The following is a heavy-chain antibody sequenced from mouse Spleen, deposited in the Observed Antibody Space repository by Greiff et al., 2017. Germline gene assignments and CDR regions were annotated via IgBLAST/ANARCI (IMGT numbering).Heavy chain of an antibody. V-gene: IGHV7-3*02. CDR2: IRNKANGYTT. Sequence: EVKLVESGGGLVQPGGSLRLSCATSGFTFTDYYMSWVRQPPGKALEWLGFIRNKANGYTTEYSASVKGRFTISRDNSQSILYLQMNTLRAEDSATYYCAREGGYAMDYWGQGTSVTVSS. J-gene: IGHJ4*01. CDR1: GFTFTDYY. CDR3: AREGGYAMDY.